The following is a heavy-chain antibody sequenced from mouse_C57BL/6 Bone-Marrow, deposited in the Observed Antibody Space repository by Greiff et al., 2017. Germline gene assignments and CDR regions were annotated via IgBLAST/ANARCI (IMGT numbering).Heavy chain of an antibody. Sequence: QVHVKQPGAELVRPGSSVKLSCKASGYTFTSYWMDWVKQRPGQGLEWIGNIYPSDSGTHYNQKFKDKATLTVDKSSSTAYMQLSSLTSEDSAVYYCARGYYYGSRRDYAMDYWGQGTSVTVSS. D-gene: IGHD1-1*01. CDR2: IYPSDSGT. J-gene: IGHJ4*01. V-gene: IGHV1-61*01. CDR1: GYTFTSYW. CDR3: ARGYYYGSRRDYAMDY.